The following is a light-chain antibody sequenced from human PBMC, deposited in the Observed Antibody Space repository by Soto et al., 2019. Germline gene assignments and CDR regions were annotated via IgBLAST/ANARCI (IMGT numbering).Light chain of an antibody. CDR2: DVT. CDR1: SSDIGGYYY. V-gene: IGLV2-11*01. J-gene: IGLJ2*01. Sequence: QSALTQPRSVSGSPGQSVTISCTGTSSDIGGYYYVSWYQQHPGKAPKLMVYDVTKRPSGVPDRFSGSKSGNTASLTITGLQAEDEADYYCCSYTGSDTFVFGGGTKVTVL. CDR3: CSYTGSDTFV.